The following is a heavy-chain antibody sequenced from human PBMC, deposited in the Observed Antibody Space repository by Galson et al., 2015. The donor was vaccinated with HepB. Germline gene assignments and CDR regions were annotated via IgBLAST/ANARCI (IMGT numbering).Heavy chain of an antibody. Sequence: GGTFSSYAISWVRQAPGQGPEWMGGIIPIFGTANYAQKFQGRVTITADESTSTAYMELSSLRSEDTAVYYCAGANHVWEGYYDSSGYSSYYFDYWGQGTLVTVSS. CDR3: AGANHVWEGYYDSSGYSSYYFDY. V-gene: IGHV1-69*01. J-gene: IGHJ4*02. CDR2: IIPIFGTA. D-gene: IGHD3-22*01. CDR1: GGTFSSYA.